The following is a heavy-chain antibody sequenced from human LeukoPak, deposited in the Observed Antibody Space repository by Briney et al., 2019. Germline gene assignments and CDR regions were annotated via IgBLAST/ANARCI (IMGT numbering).Heavy chain of an antibody. V-gene: IGHV1-8*01. Sequence: GASVKVSCKASGYTFTSYDINWVRQATGQGLEWMGWMNPNSGNTGYAQKFQGRVTMTRNTSISTAYMELSSLRSEDTAVYYCATRDGPYHDAFDIWGQGTMVTVSS. D-gene: IGHD5-24*01. CDR2: MNPNSGNT. CDR3: ATRDGPYHDAFDI. CDR1: GYTFTSYD. J-gene: IGHJ3*02.